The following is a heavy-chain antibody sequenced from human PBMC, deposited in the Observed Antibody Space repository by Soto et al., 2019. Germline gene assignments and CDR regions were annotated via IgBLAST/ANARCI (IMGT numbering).Heavy chain of an antibody. J-gene: IGHJ3*01. CDR1: GYTFSTYG. CDR3: ARVKVPAAILGAFDL. CDR2: INPFKGDT. D-gene: IGHD2-2*02. Sequence: ASVKVSCKASGYTFSTYGITWVRQAPGQGLDWMGWINPFKGDTNSAARFQDRVTMTTDTSTRTAYMELRSLRSDDTAVYYCARVKVPAAILGAFDLWGQGTLVTVSS. V-gene: IGHV1-18*01.